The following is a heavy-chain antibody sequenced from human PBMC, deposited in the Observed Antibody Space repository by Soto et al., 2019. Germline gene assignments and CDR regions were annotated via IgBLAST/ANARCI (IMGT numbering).Heavy chain of an antibody. CDR2: IYWDDDK. CDR3: AQSLAAPNYGDSAPINSFGS. Sequence: QITLKEGGPTLVKPTETLTGSCTFSGFSLSTRGVGVGWIREPPGKALEWLAFIYWDDDKRYSPSLKSSRTITKDTTNYQVVLTITIIDTADTATYYCAQSLAAPNYGDSAPINSFGSWAPGTLVTVSS. J-gene: IGHJ4*02. D-gene: IGHD4-17*01. V-gene: IGHV2-5*02. CDR1: GFSLSTRGVG.